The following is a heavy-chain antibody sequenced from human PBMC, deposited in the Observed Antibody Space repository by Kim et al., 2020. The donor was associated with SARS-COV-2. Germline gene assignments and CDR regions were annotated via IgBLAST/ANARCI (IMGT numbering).Heavy chain of an antibody. J-gene: IGHJ4*02. CDR1: GGSVSSYA. CDR2: FLPIFGTA. V-gene: IGHV1-69*06. CDR3: AREKNYYCSGSCYYLY. D-gene: IGHD3-10*01. Sequence: SVKVSCKASGGSVSSYAMRWVRQAPGKGLEWMGGFLPIFGTANYAQKFQGRVTITADKSTSTAYMELSSRRSEDTAVYYCAREKNYYCSGSCYYLYWGQGRRATVSS.